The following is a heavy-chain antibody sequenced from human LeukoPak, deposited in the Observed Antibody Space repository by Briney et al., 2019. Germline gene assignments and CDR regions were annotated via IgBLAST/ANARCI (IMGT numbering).Heavy chain of an antibody. Sequence: SETLSLTCTVSGGSIRSYYWSWIRQPPGKGLEWIGYIYYSGSTNYNPSLKSRVTISVGTSKNQFSLKLSSVTAADTAVYYCAGHHPRNTVDFWGQGTLVTVSS. CDR3: AGHHPRNTVDF. CDR2: IYYSGST. CDR1: GGSIRSYY. J-gene: IGHJ4*02. V-gene: IGHV4-59*08. D-gene: IGHD2/OR15-2a*01.